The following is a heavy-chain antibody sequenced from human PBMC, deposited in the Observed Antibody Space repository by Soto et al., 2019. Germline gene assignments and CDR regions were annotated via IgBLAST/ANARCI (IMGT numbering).Heavy chain of an antibody. CDR1: GFTFSSYS. J-gene: IGHJ3*02. CDR3: ARGQQPDAFDI. CDR2: ISSSSSYI. D-gene: IGHD6-13*01. V-gene: IGHV3-21*01. Sequence: GGSPRLSCAASGFTFSSYSMNWVRQAPGKGLEWVSSISSSSSYIYYADSVKGRFTISRDNAKNSLYLQMNSLRAEDTAVYYCARGQQPDAFDIWGQGTMVTVSS.